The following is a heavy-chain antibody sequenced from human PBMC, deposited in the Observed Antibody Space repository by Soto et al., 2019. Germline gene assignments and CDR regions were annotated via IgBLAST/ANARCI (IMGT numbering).Heavy chain of an antibody. CDR3: ARDLGGVEGAWYYYGMDV. J-gene: IGHJ6*02. V-gene: IGHV1-69*12. Sequence: QVQLVQSGAEVKKPGSSVKVSCKASGGTFSSYAISWVRQAPGQGLEWMGGIIPIFGTANYAQKFQGRVTITADESTSTAYMELSSLRSEDTAVYYCARDLGGVEGAWYYYGMDVWGQGTTVTVSS. CDR1: GGTFSSYA. D-gene: IGHD1-26*01. CDR2: IIPIFGTA.